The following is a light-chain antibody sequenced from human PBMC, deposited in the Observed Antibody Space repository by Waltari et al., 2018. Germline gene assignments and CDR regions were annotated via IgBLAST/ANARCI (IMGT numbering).Light chain of an antibody. CDR3: QHYNNWPWT. V-gene: IGKV3-15*01. J-gene: IGKJ1*01. Sequence: EVVMTQSPATLSVSPGESVTLSCRASHSVTRGLAWYQKKVGQVPRLLIYGASTRATGVPARFSGSGSGTDFTLTISSLQSEDFAVYYCQHYNNWPWTFGPGTKVEIK. CDR1: HSVTRG. CDR2: GAS.